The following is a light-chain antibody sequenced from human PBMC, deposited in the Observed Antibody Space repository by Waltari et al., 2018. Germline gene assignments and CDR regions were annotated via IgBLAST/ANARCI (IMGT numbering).Light chain of an antibody. CDR2: YDD. Sequence: QSVLTQPPSVSEAPRQRVTIPCSGSRSKTENNAVNWYQQLPGKAPKLLIYYDDLLPSGVSDRFSGSKSGTSASLAISGLQSEDEADYYCAAWDDSLSAWVFGGGTKLTVL. V-gene: IGLV1-36*01. J-gene: IGLJ3*02. CDR3: AAWDDSLSAWV. CDR1: RSKTENNA.